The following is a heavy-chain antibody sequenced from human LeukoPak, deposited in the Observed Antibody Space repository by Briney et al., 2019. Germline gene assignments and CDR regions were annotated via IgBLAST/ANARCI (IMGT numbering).Heavy chain of an antibody. V-gene: IGHV4-61*08. J-gene: IGHJ5*02. CDR1: GGSISSGDYF. CDR2: IYYSGST. CDR3: ARGLGQWLPPGLDP. Sequence: PSETLSLTCTVSGGSISSGDYFWSWIRQPPGKGLEWIGYIYYSGSTNYNPSLKSRVTISVDTSKNQFSLKLSSVTAADTAVYYCARGLGQWLPPGLDPWGQGTLVTVSS. D-gene: IGHD6-19*01.